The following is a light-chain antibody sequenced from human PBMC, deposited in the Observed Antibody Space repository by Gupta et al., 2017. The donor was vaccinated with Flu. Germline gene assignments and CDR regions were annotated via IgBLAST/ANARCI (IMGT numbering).Light chain of an antibody. Sequence: QSALTQPRSVSGSPGRSVTISCTGTRNDVGGFNYVSWYEQRPGKAPKLIIFDVNKRTSGVPDRFSGSRSGNTASLTVSGLQAEDEADYYCCSYADAYSLIFGGGTKLTVL. CDR3: CSYADAYSLI. CDR2: DVN. V-gene: IGLV2-11*01. CDR1: RNDVGGFNY. J-gene: IGLJ2*01.